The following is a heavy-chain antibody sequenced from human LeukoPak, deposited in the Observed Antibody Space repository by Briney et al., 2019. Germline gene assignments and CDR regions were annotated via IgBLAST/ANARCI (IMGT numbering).Heavy chain of an antibody. CDR1: GGSFSGYY. D-gene: IGHD2-2*01. CDR3: ARRGLDIVVVPAAIGGYEDGFPFDY. Sequence: SETLSLTCAVYGGSFSGYYWSWIRQPPGRGLEWIGDINHSGSTNYNPSLKSRVTLSVDTSKNQLSLKLSSVTAADTAVYYCARRGLDIVVVPAAIGGYEDGFPFDYWGQGTLVTVSS. V-gene: IGHV4-34*01. J-gene: IGHJ4*02. CDR2: INHSGST.